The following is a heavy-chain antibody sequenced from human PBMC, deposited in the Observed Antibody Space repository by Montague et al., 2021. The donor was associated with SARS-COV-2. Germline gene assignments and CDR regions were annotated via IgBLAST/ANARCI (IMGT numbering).Heavy chain of an antibody. Sequence: CAISGDSVSSNTAAWNWIRQSPSRGLEWLGRTYYRSKRYYDYAVSVKGRMTISPDTSKNQFSLQLNSVTPEDRAVHYCARDPRYSLGWSFDYWGQGTLVTVSS. CDR1: GDSVSSNTAA. J-gene: IGHJ4*02. V-gene: IGHV6-1*01. CDR3: ARDPRYSLGWSFDY. CDR2: TYYRSKRYY. D-gene: IGHD6-19*01.